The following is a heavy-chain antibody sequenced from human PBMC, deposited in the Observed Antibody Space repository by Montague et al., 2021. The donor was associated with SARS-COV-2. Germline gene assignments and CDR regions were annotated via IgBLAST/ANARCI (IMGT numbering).Heavy chain of an antibody. J-gene: IGHJ4*02. Sequence: SETLSLTCAVYGGSFSGYYWSWIRQPPGKGLEWIGDINYSGSTNYDPSLKSRVSISVDTSKNQFPLKLSSVTAADTAVYYCASAIVDVTMMVVVLTGVEHYFDFWGQGTLVTVSS. CDR2: INYSGST. V-gene: IGHV4-34*01. CDR1: GGSFSGYY. CDR3: ASAIVDVTMMVVVLTGVEHYFDF. D-gene: IGHD3-22*01.